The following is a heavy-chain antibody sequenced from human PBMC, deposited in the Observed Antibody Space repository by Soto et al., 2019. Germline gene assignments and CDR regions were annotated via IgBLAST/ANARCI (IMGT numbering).Heavy chain of an antibody. D-gene: IGHD3-22*01. J-gene: IGHJ4*02. Sequence: PSETLSLTCTVSGGSISSYYWSWIRQPPGKGLEWIGYISYTGSTNYNPSLRSRVTMSLDTSKNQFSLNLISVTAADKAVYFCEGVFYDDRGNSSPFDYWGQGMVVTVSS. CDR2: ISYTGST. CDR1: GGSISSYY. V-gene: IGHV4-59*01. CDR3: EGVFYDDRGNSSPFDY.